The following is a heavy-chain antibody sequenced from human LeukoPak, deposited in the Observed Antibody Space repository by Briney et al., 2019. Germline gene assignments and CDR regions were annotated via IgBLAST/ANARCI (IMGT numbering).Heavy chain of an antibody. CDR3: ARHNRPATDDFWSGYYFRILSPFDY. CDR2: IYYSGST. D-gene: IGHD3-3*01. V-gene: IGHV4-59*01. CDR1: GGSISSYY. J-gene: IGHJ4*02. Sequence: ETLSLTCTASGGSISSYYWSWIRQPPGKGLEWIGYIYYSGSTNYNPSLKSRVTISVDTSKNQFSLKLSSVTAADTAVYYCARHNRPATDDFWSGYYFRILSPFDYWGQGTLVTVSS.